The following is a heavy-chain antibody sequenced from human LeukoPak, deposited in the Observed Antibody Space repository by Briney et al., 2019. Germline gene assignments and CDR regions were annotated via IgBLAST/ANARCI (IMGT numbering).Heavy chain of an antibody. Sequence: ASVKVSCKASGGTFSSYAISWVRQAPGQGLEWMGRITPILGIANYAQKFQGRVTITADKSTSTAYMELSSLRSEDTAVYYCARDGPYYYDSSGYAPSEDMYYFDYWGQGTLVTVSS. D-gene: IGHD3-22*01. CDR3: ARDGPYYYDSSGYAPSEDMYYFDY. V-gene: IGHV1-69*04. CDR2: ITPILGIA. CDR1: GGTFSSYA. J-gene: IGHJ4*02.